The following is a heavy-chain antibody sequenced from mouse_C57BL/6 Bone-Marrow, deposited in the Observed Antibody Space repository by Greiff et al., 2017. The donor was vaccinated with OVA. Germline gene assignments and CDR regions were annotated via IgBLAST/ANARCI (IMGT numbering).Heavy chain of an antibody. Sequence: QVQLQQSGPELVKPGASVKISCKASGYSFTSYYIHWVKQRPGQGLEWIGWIYPGSGNTKYNEKFKGNATLTADTSSSTASMQLSRLTSEDSAVYYCARGDYLDYWGQGTTLTVSS. V-gene: IGHV1-66*01. CDR1: GYSFTSYY. CDR2: IYPGSGNT. CDR3: ARGDYLDY. J-gene: IGHJ2*01.